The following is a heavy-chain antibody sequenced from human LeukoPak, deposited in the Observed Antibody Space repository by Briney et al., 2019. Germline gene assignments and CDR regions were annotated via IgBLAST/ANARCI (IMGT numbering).Heavy chain of an antibody. CDR2: VDPNSGGT. J-gene: IGHJ4*02. Sequence: ASVKVSCKASGYTVTAYYMHWLRQAPGQGLEWMGWVDPNSGGTNYAQKFQDRVTMTRDTSISTAYMELSRLRSDDTAVYYCARDQRYYDSSGHLDYWGQGTLVTVSS. D-gene: IGHD3-22*01. CDR1: GYTVTAYY. V-gene: IGHV1-2*02. CDR3: ARDQRYYDSSGHLDY.